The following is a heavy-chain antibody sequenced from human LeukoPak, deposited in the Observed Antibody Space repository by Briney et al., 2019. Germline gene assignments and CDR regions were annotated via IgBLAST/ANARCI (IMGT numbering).Heavy chain of an antibody. CDR2: SYSSGRT. CDR3: ARAFGDLYFVY. CDR1: GGSIITYY. Sequence: KTSETLSLSCTVSGGSIITYYWSWIRQPAGKGLEWIGRSYSSGRTNYHPSLESRFTMSVDTSKNQFSLNLTSVTAADTAVYYCARAFGDLYFVYWGQGILVTVSS. D-gene: IGHD4-17*01. V-gene: IGHV4-4*07. J-gene: IGHJ4*02.